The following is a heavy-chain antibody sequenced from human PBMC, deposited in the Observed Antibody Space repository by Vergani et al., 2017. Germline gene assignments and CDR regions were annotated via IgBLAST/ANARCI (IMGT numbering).Heavy chain of an antibody. V-gene: IGHV4-4*07. J-gene: IGHJ6*03. CDR1: GGSISSYY. D-gene: IGHD1-14*01. CDR2: VYTTGST. Sequence: QVQLQESGPGLVKPSETLSPTCTVSGGSISSYYWSWIRQPAGKGLEWIGRVYTTGSTNYNPSLKSRVTMSVDTSKNHFSLKLSSVTAADTAVYFCARAGGRTSSYFYCYMDIWGKGTTVTVSS. CDR3: ARAGGRTSSYFYCYMDI.